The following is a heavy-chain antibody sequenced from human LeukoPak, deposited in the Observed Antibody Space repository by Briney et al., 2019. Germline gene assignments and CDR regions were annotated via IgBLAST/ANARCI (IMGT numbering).Heavy chain of an antibody. D-gene: IGHD3-10*01. CDR1: GYIFTNYG. Sequence: ASGKVSCKASGYIFTNYGISWVRQAAGQGGGWRGWISVYNGYTNYAKKLQGRVTMTTDTSTSTAYMEIRSLRSDDAAVYCCARSTTHRLNSGPGSYPGAFDFWGQGTLVTVSS. CDR2: ISVYNGYT. V-gene: IGHV1-18*01. CDR3: ARSTTHRLNSGPGSYPGAFDF. J-gene: IGHJ4*02.